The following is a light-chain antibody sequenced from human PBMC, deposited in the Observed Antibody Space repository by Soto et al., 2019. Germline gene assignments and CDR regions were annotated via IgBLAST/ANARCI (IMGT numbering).Light chain of an antibody. J-gene: IGKJ1*01. CDR3: QHYISYSEA. CDR1: QTISSW. V-gene: IGKV1-5*03. Sequence: DIQMTQSPSTLSGSVGDRVTITCRASQTISSWLAWYQQKPGKAPKLLIYKASTLKSGVPSRFSGSGSGTVFTLTISSLQPDDFATYYCQHYISYSEAFGQGTKVELK. CDR2: KAS.